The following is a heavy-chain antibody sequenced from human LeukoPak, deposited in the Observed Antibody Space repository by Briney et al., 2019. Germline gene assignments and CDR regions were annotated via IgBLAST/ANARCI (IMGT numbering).Heavy chain of an antibody. CDR2: ISYDGSNK. CDR3: AKERGGGQWLEYYYYGMDV. Sequence: GGSLRLSCAASGFTFSSYGMHWVRQAPGKGLEWVAVISYDGSNKYYADSVKGRFTISRDNSKNTLYLQMNSLRAEDTAVCYCAKERGGGQWLEYYYYGMDVWGQGTTVTVSS. CDR1: GFTFSSYG. D-gene: IGHD6-19*01. V-gene: IGHV3-30*18. J-gene: IGHJ6*02.